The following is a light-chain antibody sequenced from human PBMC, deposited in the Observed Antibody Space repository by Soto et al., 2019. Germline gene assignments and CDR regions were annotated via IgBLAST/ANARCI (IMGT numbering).Light chain of an antibody. CDR2: ENN. Sequence: QSVLTQPASVSGSPGQSITISCTGTSSDVGGYNYVSWYQQHPGTAPRLLIYENNKRPSGIPDRFSGSKSGASATLVITELQTGDEANYYCATGDHSLGGGGFFGIGTKVTVL. J-gene: IGLJ1*01. CDR3: ATGDHSLGGGGF. V-gene: IGLV1-51*02. CDR1: SSDVGGYNY.